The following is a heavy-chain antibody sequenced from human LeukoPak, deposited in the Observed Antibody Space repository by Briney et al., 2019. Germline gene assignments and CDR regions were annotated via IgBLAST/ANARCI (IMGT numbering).Heavy chain of an antibody. J-gene: IGHJ6*04. CDR3: ARDRGYYYDSGNRFDPLWPYYYYYGMDV. D-gene: IGHD3-10*01. V-gene: IGHV1-69*13. Sequence: ASVKVSCKASGGTFSSYAISWVRQAPGQGLEWMGGIIPIFGTANYAQKSQGRVTITADESTSTAYMELSSLRSEDTAVYYCARDRGYYYDSGNRFDPLWPYYYYYGMDVWGKGTTVTVSS. CDR1: GGTFSSYA. CDR2: IIPIFGTA.